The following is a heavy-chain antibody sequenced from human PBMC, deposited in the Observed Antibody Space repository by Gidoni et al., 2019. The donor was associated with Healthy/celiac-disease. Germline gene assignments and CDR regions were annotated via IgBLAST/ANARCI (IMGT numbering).Heavy chain of an antibody. J-gene: IGHJ6*02. D-gene: IGHD4-4*01. Sequence: EAQLLESGGGLVTTGGSLRPSCAASGHPFSSYWMHWVRQAPGKGLVWVSRMNSDDSSTSYADSVKSRFTSSRDDAKNTLYLQMNSLRAEDTAVYYCARFSRGNYGERVPVYYYYGMDVWGQGTTVTVSS. CDR1: GHPFSSYW. CDR2: MNSDDSST. CDR3: ARFSRGNYGERVPVYYYYGMDV. V-gene: IGHV3-74*01.